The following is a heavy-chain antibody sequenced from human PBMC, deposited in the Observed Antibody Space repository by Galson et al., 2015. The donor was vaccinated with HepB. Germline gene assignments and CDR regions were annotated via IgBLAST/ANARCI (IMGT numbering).Heavy chain of an antibody. V-gene: IGHV3-53*01. J-gene: IGHJ6*03. Sequence: SLRVSCAVSGFTGSTNYMSWVRQAPGKGLDWVSLIHGAGITRYAESVKGRFTISRDNSKNTMYLQMNSLRAEDTAVYYCTTGALFRGYHYMDGWGKGTTVTVSS. D-gene: IGHD3-10*01. CDR3: TTGALFRGYHYMDG. CDR2: IHGAGIT. CDR1: GFTGSTNY.